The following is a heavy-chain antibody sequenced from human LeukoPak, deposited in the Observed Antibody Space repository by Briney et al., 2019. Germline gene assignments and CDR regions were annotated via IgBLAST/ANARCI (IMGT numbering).Heavy chain of an antibody. D-gene: IGHD2-2*01. V-gene: IGHV4-30-4*08. CDR3: ARSRIVVVPAAMELNWFDP. CDR2: IYYSGST. CDR1: GGSISSGDYY. Sequence: PSQTLSLTCTVSGGSISSGDYYWSWIRQPPGKGLEWIGYIYYSGSTYYNPSLKSRVTISVDTSKNQFSLKLSSVTAADTAVYYCARSRIVVVPAAMELNWFDPWGQEPWSPSPQ. J-gene: IGHJ5*02.